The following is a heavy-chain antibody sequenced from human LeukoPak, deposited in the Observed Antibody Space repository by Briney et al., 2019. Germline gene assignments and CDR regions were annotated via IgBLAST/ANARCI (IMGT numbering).Heavy chain of an antibody. CDR1: GFTFSSYG. CDR3: ARDASRDGYNYLDY. J-gene: IGHJ4*02. Sequence: GGTLRLSCAASGFTFSSYGMSWVRQAPGKGLEWVSAISGSGDRTYYADSVKGRFTISRDNSKNTLYLQMNSLRAEDTAVYYCARDASRDGYNYLDYWGQGTLVTVSS. D-gene: IGHD5-24*01. V-gene: IGHV3-23*01. CDR2: ISGSGDRT.